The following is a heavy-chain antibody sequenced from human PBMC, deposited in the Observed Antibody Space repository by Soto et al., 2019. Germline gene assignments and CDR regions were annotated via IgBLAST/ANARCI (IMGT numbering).Heavy chain of an antibody. D-gene: IGHD3-10*01. CDR2: ISGSGGNT. CDR1: GFTFSSYA. V-gene: IGHV3-23*01. Sequence: GGSLRPSCAASGFTFSSYAMSWVRQAPGKGLEWVSAISGSGGNTYYADSVKGRFTISRDNSKNTLYLQMNSLRAEDTAVYYCAKDISRADLELLWFGESLDYWGQGTLVTVSS. J-gene: IGHJ4*02. CDR3: AKDISRADLELLWFGESLDY.